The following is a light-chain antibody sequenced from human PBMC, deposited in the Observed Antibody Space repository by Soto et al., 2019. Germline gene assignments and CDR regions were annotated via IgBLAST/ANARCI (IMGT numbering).Light chain of an antibody. CDR2: GAS. V-gene: IGKV3-15*01. CDR1: QSVSSN. J-gene: IGKJ1*01. CDR3: QQYNNWPPWT. Sequence: EVVVTQSPATLSVSPGERATLSCRASQSVSSNLAWYQQKPGQAPRLLLYGASTRATGIPARFSGSGSGTEFTLTISSLQSEDFAVYYCQQYNNWPPWTFGQGTKVDIK.